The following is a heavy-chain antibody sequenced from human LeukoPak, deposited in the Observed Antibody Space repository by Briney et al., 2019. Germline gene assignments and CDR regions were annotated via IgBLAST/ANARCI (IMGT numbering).Heavy chain of an antibody. CDR3: ARGEWSSSPFDY. J-gene: IGHJ4*02. V-gene: IGHV3-21*01. D-gene: IGHD6-6*01. Sequence: GGSPRLSCAASGFTFSTYSMNWVRQAPGKGLEWISFISTSSIYIYYADSVKGRFTISRDNARNSLYLQMNSLRAEDTAVYYCARGEWSSSPFDYWGQGTLVTVSS. CDR1: GFTFSTYS. CDR2: ISTSSIYI.